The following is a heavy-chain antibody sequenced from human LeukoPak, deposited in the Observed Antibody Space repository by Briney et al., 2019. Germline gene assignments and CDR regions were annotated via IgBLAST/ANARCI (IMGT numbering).Heavy chain of an antibody. J-gene: IGHJ4*02. CDR1: GFTFSTYW. V-gene: IGHV3-74*01. D-gene: IGHD2-21*02. CDR2: INPEGTTA. Sequence: PGGSLRLSCAASGFTFSTYWMHWVRQAPGKGLVLVSVINPEGTTATYADSVKGRFTIPRDNAKNTLYLQMDSLRAEDTAIYYCVFFYTALKIPYWGQGGLVTVSS. CDR3: VFFYTALKIPY.